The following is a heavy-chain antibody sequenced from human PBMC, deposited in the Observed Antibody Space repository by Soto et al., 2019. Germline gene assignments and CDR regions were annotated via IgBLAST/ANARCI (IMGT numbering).Heavy chain of an antibody. Sequence: GGSLRLSCAASGFDFSSYGMHWVRQAPGRGLEWVAVIWYDGSNKYYADSVKGRFTISRDNSKNTLYLQMNSLRAEDTAVYYCAREAIAAAGAGYFDYWGQGTLVTVSS. V-gene: IGHV3-33*01. CDR3: AREAIAAAGAGYFDY. D-gene: IGHD6-13*01. J-gene: IGHJ4*02. CDR2: IWYDGSNK. CDR1: GFDFSSYG.